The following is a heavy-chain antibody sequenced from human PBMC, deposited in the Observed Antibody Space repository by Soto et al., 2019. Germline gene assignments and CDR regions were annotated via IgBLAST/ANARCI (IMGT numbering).Heavy chain of an antibody. CDR3: LREPVEYCGDDSYGRGWFDP. Sequence: PGGSLRLSCAASGFIFRSYGMHWVRQTPGKGLNWVAMIWYDGSKSDYGESVKGRFTISRDNSMSTLYLEMNSLRAEDTGIYFCLREPVEYCGDDSYGRGWFDPWGQGT. V-gene: IGHV3-33*01. J-gene: IGHJ5*02. CDR2: IWYDGSKS. CDR1: GFIFRSYG. D-gene: IGHD2-21*02.